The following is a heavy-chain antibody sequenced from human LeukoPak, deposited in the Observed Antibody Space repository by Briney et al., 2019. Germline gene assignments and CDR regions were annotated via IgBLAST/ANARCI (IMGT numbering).Heavy chain of an antibody. Sequence: SGPALVEPTQTLTLTCTFSGFSLTTTEMCVSWIRQPPGKALEWLARIDWDDDKYYSTSLKTRLTISKDTSKNQVVLTMTNMDPVDTATYYCARVSRGNYGMYYFDYWGQGTLVTVSS. CDR3: ARVSRGNYGMYYFDY. J-gene: IGHJ4*02. CDR2: IDWDDDK. CDR1: GFSLTTTEMC. D-gene: IGHD4-11*01. V-gene: IGHV2-70*11.